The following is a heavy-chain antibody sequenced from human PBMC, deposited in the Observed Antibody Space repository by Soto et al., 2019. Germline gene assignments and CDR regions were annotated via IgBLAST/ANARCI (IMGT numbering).Heavy chain of an antibody. Sequence: GSLRRSCSASGFNFSSHWMTWVRQPPGKGLEWVANINQDGGEEYYVDSVKGRFTISRDNAKNSLYLQMNTLRAEDTAVYYCARSPYSGYANFDYWGHGTQVTVYS. J-gene: IGHJ4*01. CDR2: INQDGGEE. CDR3: ARSPYSGYANFDY. D-gene: IGHD5-12*01. CDR1: GFNFSSHW. V-gene: IGHV3-7*03.